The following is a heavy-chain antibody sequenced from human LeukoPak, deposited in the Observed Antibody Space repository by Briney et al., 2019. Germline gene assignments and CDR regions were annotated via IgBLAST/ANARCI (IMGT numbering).Heavy chain of an antibody. CDR2: ISGSGGST. Sequence: PGGSLRLSCAASGFTFSSYAMSWVRQAPGKGLEWVSAISGSGGSTYYADSVKGRFTISRDNSKNTLYLQMNCLRAEDTAVYYCAKWGFNEYPEDKLDYWGQGTLVTVSS. V-gene: IGHV3-23*01. CDR3: AKWGFNEYPEDKLDY. J-gene: IGHJ4*02. D-gene: IGHD3-16*01. CDR1: GFTFSSYA.